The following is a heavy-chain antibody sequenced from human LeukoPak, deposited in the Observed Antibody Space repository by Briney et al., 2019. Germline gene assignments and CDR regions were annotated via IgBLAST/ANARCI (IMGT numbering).Heavy chain of an antibody. CDR3: ARARPYDFWSGYPY. J-gene: IGHJ4*02. CDR2: MNPNSGNT. Sequence: ASVKVSCKASGYTFTSYDINWVRQATGQGLEWMGWMNPNSGNTGYAQKFQGRVTMTRNTSISTAYMELSSLRPDDTAVYYCARARPYDFWSGYPYWGQGTLVTVSS. D-gene: IGHD3-3*01. CDR1: GYTFTSYD. V-gene: IGHV1-8*01.